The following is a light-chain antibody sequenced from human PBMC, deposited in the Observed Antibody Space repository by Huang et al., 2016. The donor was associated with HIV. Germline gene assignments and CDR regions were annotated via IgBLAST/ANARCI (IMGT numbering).Light chain of an antibody. CDR2: WAA. CDR3: QQYYTIPPA. CDR1: QRLLYSSNNQNY. J-gene: IGKJ2*01. V-gene: IGKV4-1*01. Sequence: DIVMTQSPDSLAVSLGERATINCKSSQRLLYSSNNQNYLGWYQMKPGQPPRLLIYWAANRESGVPDRFSGSGSGTDFTLTIDSLQPEDVAVYYCQQYYTIPPAFGQGTKLEIK.